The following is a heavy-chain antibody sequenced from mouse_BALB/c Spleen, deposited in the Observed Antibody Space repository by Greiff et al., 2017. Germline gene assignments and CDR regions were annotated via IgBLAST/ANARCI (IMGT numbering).Heavy chain of an antibody. J-gene: IGHJ3*01. V-gene: IGHV1-82*01. CDR3: ARSPYGRAWFAY. D-gene: IGHD2-1*01. CDR2: IYPGDGDT. CDR1: GYAFSSSW. Sequence: VHLVESGPELVKPGASVKISCKASGYAFSSSWMNWVKQRPGQGLEWIGRIYPGDGDTNYNGKFKGKATLTADKSSSTAYMQLSSLTSVDSAVYFCARSPYGRAWFAYWGQGTLVTVSA.